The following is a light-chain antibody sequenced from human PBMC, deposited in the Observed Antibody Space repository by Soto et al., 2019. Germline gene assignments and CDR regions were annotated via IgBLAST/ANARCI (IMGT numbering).Light chain of an antibody. CDR3: QQLNSYPLT. CDR2: AAS. V-gene: IGKV1-9*01. CDR1: QGISSF. Sequence: DIQLTQSPSFLSASVGDRVTITCRASQGISSFLVWYQQKPGRAPKVPIYAASTLQSGVPSRFSGSGSGTEFTLTISSLQPEDFATYYCQQLNSYPLTFGGGTKVDI. J-gene: IGKJ4*01.